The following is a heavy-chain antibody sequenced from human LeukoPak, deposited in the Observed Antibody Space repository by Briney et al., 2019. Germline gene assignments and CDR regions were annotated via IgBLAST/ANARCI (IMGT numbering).Heavy chain of an antibody. J-gene: IGHJ5*02. CDR3: ARVPHYDFWSAYGNWFDP. CDR2: INPNSGGT. CDR1: GYTFTGYY. V-gene: IGHV1-2*02. D-gene: IGHD3-3*01. Sequence: ASVKVSCKASGYTFTGYYMHWVRQAPGQGLEWMGWINPNSGGTNYAQKFQGRVTMTRDTSISTAYMELSRLRSDDTAVYYCARVPHYDFWSAYGNWFDPWGQGTLVTVSS.